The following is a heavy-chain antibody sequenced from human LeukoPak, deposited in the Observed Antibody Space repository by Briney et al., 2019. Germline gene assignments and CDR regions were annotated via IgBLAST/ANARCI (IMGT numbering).Heavy chain of an antibody. CDR1: GFTFSTYA. D-gene: IGHD4-17*01. CDR2: ISSDGDST. V-gene: IGHV3-64*01. CDR3: ARSEQQDFGDYEFDY. Sequence: GGSLRLSCAASGFTFSTYAMHWVRQAPGKGLEYVSAISSDGDSTYYANSVKGRFTISRDNSKNTLYLQMGGLRAEDMAVYYCARSEQQDFGDYEFDYWGQGTLVTVSS. J-gene: IGHJ4*02.